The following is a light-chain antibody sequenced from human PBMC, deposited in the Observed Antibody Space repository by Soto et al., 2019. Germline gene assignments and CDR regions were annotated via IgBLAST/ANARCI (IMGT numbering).Light chain of an antibody. CDR1: PSVSSSY. CDR2: GAS. V-gene: IGKV3-20*01. J-gene: IGKJ4*01. Sequence: EIGLTQSPGTLSLSPGERATLSCRASPSVSSSYLAGYQQKPGQAPRLLIYGASSRATGIPDRFSGSGSGTDFTITISRLEPEDFAVYSCQQYGSSPPLTFGGGTQVEIK. CDR3: QQYGSSPPLT.